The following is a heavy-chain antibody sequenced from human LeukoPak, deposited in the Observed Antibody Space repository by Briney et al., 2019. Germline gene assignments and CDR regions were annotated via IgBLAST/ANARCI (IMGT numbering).Heavy chain of an antibody. CDR3: AKDLKYVRDFWSGSRPDGMDV. D-gene: IGHD3-3*01. CDR2: ISGSGGST. CDR1: GFTFSSYA. V-gene: IGHV3-23*01. Sequence: GGSLRLSCAASGFTFSSYAMSWVRQAPGKGLEWVSAISGSGGSTYYADSVKGRFTISRDNSKNTLYLQMNSLRAEDTAVYHCAKDLKYVRDFWSGSRPDGMDVWGQGTTVTVSS. J-gene: IGHJ6*02.